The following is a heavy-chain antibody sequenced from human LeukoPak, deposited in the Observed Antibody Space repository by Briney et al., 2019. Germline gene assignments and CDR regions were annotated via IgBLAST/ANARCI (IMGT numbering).Heavy chain of an antibody. CDR2: IHHSGSS. CDR3: ARGGNRFGGFYFDY. V-gene: IGHV4-31*02. Sequence: XRQLPGXXXESIVFIHHSGSSRHNPSLKDRVAISVDASRKQFALRLSSVTAADTAIYYCARGGNRFGGFYFDYWGQGIQVIVSS. J-gene: IGHJ4*02. D-gene: IGHD3-10*01.